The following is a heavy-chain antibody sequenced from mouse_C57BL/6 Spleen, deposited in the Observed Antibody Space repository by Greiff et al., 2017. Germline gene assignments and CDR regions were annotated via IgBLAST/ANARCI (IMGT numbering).Heavy chain of an antibody. CDR1: GYTFTSYW. V-gene: IGHV1-52*01. J-gene: IGHJ1*03. D-gene: IGHD2-1*01. Sequence: QVQLQQPGAELVRPGSSVKLSCKASGYTFTSYWMHWVKQRPIQGLEWIGNIDPSDSETHYNQKFKDKATLTVDKSSSTAYMQLSSLTSEDSAVYDCARSGVYGKGGYWYFDVWGTGTTVTVSS. CDR2: IDPSDSET. CDR3: ARSGVYGKGGYWYFDV.